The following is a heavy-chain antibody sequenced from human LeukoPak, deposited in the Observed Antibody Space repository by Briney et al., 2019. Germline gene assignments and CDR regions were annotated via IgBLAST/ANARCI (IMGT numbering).Heavy chain of an antibody. CDR1: GFTFSSYG. CDR2: IWYDGSNK. V-gene: IGHV3-33*01. J-gene: IGHJ6*03. D-gene: IGHD3-3*01. CDR3: ARGRLRRKDYYYYYMDV. Sequence: GGSLRLSCAASGFTFSSYGMHWVRQAPGKGLEWVAVIWYDGSNKYYADSVKGRFTISRDNSKNTLYLQMNSLRAEDTAVYYCARGRLRRKDYYYYYMDVWGKGTTVTVSS.